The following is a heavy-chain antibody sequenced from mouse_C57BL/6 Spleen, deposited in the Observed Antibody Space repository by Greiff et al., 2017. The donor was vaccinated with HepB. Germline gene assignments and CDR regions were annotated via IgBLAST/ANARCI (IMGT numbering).Heavy chain of an antibody. V-gene: IGHV5-17*01. D-gene: IGHD2-4*01. J-gene: IGHJ4*01. Sequence: EVQLVESGGGLVKPGGSLTLSCAASGFTFSDYGMHWVRQAPEKGLEWVAYISSGSSTSYNADTVKGRFTSSRDNDKNTLFLQMTSLRSEDTAMYYCARPKDDYDEAMDGWGQGTSVTVSS. CDR2: ISSGSSTS. CDR3: ARPKDDYDEAMDG. CDR1: GFTFSDYG.